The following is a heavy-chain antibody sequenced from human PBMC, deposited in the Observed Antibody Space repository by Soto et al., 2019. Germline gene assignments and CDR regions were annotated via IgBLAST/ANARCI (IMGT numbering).Heavy chain of an antibody. Sequence: EVQLVESGGGLVQPGGSLRLSCAASGFTFSNYDMHWVRQVTGKGLEWVSTIGTAGDTYYPGSVKGRFTISREKAKNSLYLRMNSLRAEYTAAYYCARGRLISLYYVDYWCQGTLVSVSS. CDR2: IGTAGDT. V-gene: IGHV3-13*01. CDR3: ARGRLISLYYVDY. J-gene: IGHJ4*02. D-gene: IGHD2-15*01. CDR1: GFTFSNYD.